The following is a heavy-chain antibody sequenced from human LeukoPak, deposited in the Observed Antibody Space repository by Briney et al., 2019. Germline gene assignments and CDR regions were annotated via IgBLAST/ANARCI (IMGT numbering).Heavy chain of an antibody. CDR3: AKRRHDYGDYYYMDV. CDR1: GFTFNTYA. D-gene: IGHD4-17*01. J-gene: IGHJ6*03. V-gene: IGHV3-23*01. CDR2: ITGTGGNT. Sequence: GGPLRLSCAGSGFTFNTYAMSWVRQAPGKGLEWVSGITGTGGNTYYADSVKGRFTISRVNSKNTLYLQMNSLRADDTAVYYCAKRRHDYGDYYYMDVWGKGTTVTVSS.